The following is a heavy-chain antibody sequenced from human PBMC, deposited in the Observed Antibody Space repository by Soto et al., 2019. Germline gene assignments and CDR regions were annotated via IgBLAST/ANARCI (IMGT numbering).Heavy chain of an antibody. D-gene: IGHD3-22*01. V-gene: IGHV4-30-4*01. CDR3: ASTYYYDSSGYFPQH. CDR2: IYYSGST. CDR1: GGSISSGDYY. Sequence: SETLSLTCTVSGGSISSGDYYWSWIRQPPGKGLEWIGYIYYSGSTYYNPSLKSRVTISVDTSKNQFSLKLSSVTAADTAVYYCASTYYYDSSGYFPQHWCQGILVAVSS. J-gene: IGHJ1*01.